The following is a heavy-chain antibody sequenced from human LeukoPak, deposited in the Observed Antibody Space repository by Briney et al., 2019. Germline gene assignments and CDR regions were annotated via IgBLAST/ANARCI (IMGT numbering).Heavy chain of an antibody. Sequence: GGSLRLSCAASGFTFSSYEMNWVRQAPGKGLEWVSSISSSSSYIYYADSVKGRFTISRDNAKNSLYLQMNSLRAEDTAVYYCARTPSLVRGVNSFDYWGQGTLVTVSS. CDR2: ISSSSSYI. CDR3: ARTPSLVRGVNSFDY. V-gene: IGHV3-21*01. CDR1: GFTFSSYE. D-gene: IGHD3-10*01. J-gene: IGHJ4*02.